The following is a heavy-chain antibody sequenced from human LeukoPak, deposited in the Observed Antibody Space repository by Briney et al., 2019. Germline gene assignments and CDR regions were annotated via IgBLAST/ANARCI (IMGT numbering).Heavy chain of an antibody. Sequence: GASVKVSCKTSEYNFINYDISRVRQAPGQGLEWMGWMRPSSGKTGYAQKFQGRVTMTRNISISTAYMELSSLRFEDTAVYYCARERGGLAGSYFPSWGQGTLVTVSS. CDR3: ARERGGLAGSYFPS. CDR1: EYNFINYD. D-gene: IGHD1-26*01. CDR2: MRPSSGKT. V-gene: IGHV1-8*01. J-gene: IGHJ4*02.